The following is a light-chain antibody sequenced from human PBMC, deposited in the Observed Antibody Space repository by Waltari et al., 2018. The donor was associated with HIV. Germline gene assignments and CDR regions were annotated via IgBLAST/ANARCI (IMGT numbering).Light chain of an antibody. Sequence: DIVMTQSPDSLAVSLAARATINCKSSQSVLDSPNNKNYLAWYQQNPGQPPKLLIYWAPARGSGVPGRFMGSGSGTDFTLTISSLQAEDVAVYYCQQYDTTALTFGGGTKVEIK. CDR1: QSVLDSPNNKNY. CDR3: QQYDTTALT. V-gene: IGKV4-1*01. J-gene: IGKJ4*01. CDR2: WAP.